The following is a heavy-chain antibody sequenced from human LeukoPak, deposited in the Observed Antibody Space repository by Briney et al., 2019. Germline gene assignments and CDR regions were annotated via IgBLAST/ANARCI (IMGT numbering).Heavy chain of an antibody. CDR3: AKDYSSSWGNAFDI. CDR2: ISGSGGNI. J-gene: IGHJ3*02. V-gene: IGHV3-23*01. CDR1: GFTFSSYA. Sequence: GGSLRLSCAASGFTFSSYAMSWVRQAPGKGLEWVSGISGSGGNIHYVDSVKGRFTISRDNSKNTLYLQMNSLRAEDTAVYYCAKDYSSSWGNAFDIWGQGTMVTVSS. D-gene: IGHD6-13*01.